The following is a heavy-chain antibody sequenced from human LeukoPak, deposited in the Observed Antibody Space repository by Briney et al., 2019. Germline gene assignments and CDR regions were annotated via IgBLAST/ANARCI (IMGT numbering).Heavy chain of an antibody. V-gene: IGHV3-53*01. D-gene: IGHD2-21*02. CDR1: GFTITNNY. Sequence: GGSLRLSCAASGFTITNNYMGWVRQAPGKGLEWVSVIFSGGSIYYADSVKGRFTISRDNSKKTLYLQMNSLRADDTAVYYCARDKGHWDYCGGDCQSYYAEYFQHWGQGTLVTVSS. CDR2: IFSGGSI. CDR3: ARDKGHWDYCGGDCQSYYAEYFQH. J-gene: IGHJ1*01.